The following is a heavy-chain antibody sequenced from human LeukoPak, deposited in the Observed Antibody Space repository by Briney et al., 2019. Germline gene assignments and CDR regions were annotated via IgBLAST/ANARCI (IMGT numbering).Heavy chain of an antibody. CDR2: IKEDGTEE. J-gene: IGHJ4*02. V-gene: IGHV3-7*05. D-gene: IGHD5-24*01. CDR1: GFTFSSSW. CDR3: ARWYDGWEFDY. Sequence: QPGGSLRLSCAASGFTFSSSWMTWVRQAPGKGLEWVAHIKEDGTEEYYVDSVKGRFTISRDNAKNSLYLQMNSLRAEDTAVYYCARWYDGWEFDYWGQGTLVSVSS.